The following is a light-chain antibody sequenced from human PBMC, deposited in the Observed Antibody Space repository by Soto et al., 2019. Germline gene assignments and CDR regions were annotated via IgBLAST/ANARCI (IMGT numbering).Light chain of an antibody. V-gene: IGKV1-39*01. Sequence: DIQMTQSPSTLSASVLDTVTVACRATQSVRGWLAWCQLRPGKAPRLLIYAASSVQGGVPSRFSGSGSGTDFTLTISSLQPEDFATYYCQLSDSSLTFGQGTRLEIK. J-gene: IGKJ5*01. CDR3: QLSDSSLT. CDR2: AAS. CDR1: QSVRGW.